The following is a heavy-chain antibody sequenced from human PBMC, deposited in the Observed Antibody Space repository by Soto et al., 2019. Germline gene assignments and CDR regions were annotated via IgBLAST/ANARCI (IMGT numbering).Heavy chain of an antibody. V-gene: IGHV4-59*13. CDR1: GGSISSYY. CDR2: FYYSGST. Sequence: QVQLKESGPGLVKSSETLSLTCTVSGGSISSYYWSWIRQPPGKGLEWIGYFYYSGSTYYNPSLTSRVTISVDTAKNQLSLKVSFVTAADTAVYYCARANSTRSYAMDVWGQGTTVTVSS. J-gene: IGHJ6*02. CDR3: ARANSTRSYAMDV. D-gene: IGHD2-2*01.